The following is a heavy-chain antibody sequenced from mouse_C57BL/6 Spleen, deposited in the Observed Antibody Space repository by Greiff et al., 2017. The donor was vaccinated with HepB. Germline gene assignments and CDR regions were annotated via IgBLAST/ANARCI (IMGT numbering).Heavy chain of an antibody. V-gene: IGHV14-2*01. CDR1: GFNIKDYY. CDR2: IDPEDGET. J-gene: IGHJ2*01. Sequence: EVQLQQSGAELVKPGASVKLSCTASGFNIKDYYMHWVKQRTEQGLEWIGRIDPEDGETKYAQKFQGKATITADTSSNTAYLQLRSLTSEDTAVYYCARSGDYDVGYWGQGTTLTVSS. CDR3: ARSGDYDVGY. D-gene: IGHD2-4*01.